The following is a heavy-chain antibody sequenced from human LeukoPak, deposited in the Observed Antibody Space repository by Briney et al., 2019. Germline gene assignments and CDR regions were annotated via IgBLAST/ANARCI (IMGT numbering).Heavy chain of an antibody. CDR3: ARGSTQYSSGWYGLDY. CDR1: GFTFSSYW. Sequence: GGSLRLSCAASGFTFSSYWMHWVRQAPGKGLVWVSRVNSDGSSTTYANSVKGRFTISRDNAKNTLYLQMNSLRAEDTAVYYCARGSTQYSSGWYGLDYWGQGTLVTVSS. J-gene: IGHJ4*02. V-gene: IGHV3-74*01. D-gene: IGHD6-19*01. CDR2: VNSDGSST.